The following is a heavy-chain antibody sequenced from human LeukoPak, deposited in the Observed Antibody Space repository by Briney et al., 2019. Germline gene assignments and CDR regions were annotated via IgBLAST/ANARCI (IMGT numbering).Heavy chain of an antibody. CDR1: GFTFSSYE. CDR2: ISSSSSYI. D-gene: IGHD6-19*01. J-gene: IGHJ4*02. Sequence: GGSLRLSCAASGFTFSSYEMNWVRQAPGKGLEWVSSISSSSSYIYYADSVKGRFTISRDNAKNSLYLQMNSLRAEDTAVYYCARETGQWLAPDYWGQGTLVTVSS. V-gene: IGHV3-21*01. CDR3: ARETGQWLAPDY.